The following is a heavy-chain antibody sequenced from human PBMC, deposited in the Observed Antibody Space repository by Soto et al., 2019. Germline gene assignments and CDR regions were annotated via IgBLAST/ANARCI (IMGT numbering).Heavy chain of an antibody. D-gene: IGHD2-8*01. V-gene: IGHV1-2*04. J-gene: IGHJ6*02. CDR2: INPKSGGT. Sequence: AASVKVSCKASGYSFTDYHIHWVRQAPGQGLGWLGRINPKSGGTSTAQKFQGWVTMTTDTSISTASMELTRLTSDDTAIYYCARGDSTDCSNGVCSFFYNHGMDVWGQGTTVTVSS. CDR3: ARGDSTDCSNGVCSFFYNHGMDV. CDR1: GYSFTDYH.